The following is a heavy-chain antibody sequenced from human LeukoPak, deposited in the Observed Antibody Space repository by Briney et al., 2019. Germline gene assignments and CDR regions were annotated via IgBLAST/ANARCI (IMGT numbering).Heavy chain of an antibody. Sequence: ESGGSLRLSCAASGFTFSSYAMSWVRQAPGKGLEWVSTISDNGGRTYYADSVKGRFTISRDNSKNTLFLQMNSLRAEDSAVYYCATDREGDPSAYYLVGGQGTLITVSS. CDR3: ATDREGDPSAYYLV. D-gene: IGHD3-22*01. CDR1: GFTFSSYA. V-gene: IGHV3-23*01. CDR2: ISDNGGRT. J-gene: IGHJ4*02.